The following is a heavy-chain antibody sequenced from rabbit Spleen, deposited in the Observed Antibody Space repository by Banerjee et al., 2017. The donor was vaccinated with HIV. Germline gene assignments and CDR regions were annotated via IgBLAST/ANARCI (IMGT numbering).Heavy chain of an antibody. V-gene: IGHV1S45*01. D-gene: IGHD5-1*01. J-gene: IGHJ4*01. Sequence: QEQLVESGGGLVQPEGSLTLTCTASGFSFSNKAVMCWVRQAPGKGLEWIGYIDPVFGITYYANWVNGRFSISKTSTTVTLQMPSLTAADTATYFCAREFGGGGGWQFDLWGPGTLVT. CDR3: AREFGGGGGWQFDL. CDR2: IDPVFGIT. CDR1: GFSFSNKAV.